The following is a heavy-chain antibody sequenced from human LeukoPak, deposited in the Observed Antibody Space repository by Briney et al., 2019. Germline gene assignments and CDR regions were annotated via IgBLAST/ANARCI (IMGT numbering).Heavy chain of an antibody. CDR3: AKVEPRVDTAQYYYYYYMDV. J-gene: IGHJ6*03. CDR2: IYYSGST. CDR1: GGSISSYY. Sequence: PSETLSLTCTVSGGSISSYYWSWLRQPPGKGLEWIGYIYYSGSTNYNPSLKSRVTISVDTSKNQFSLKLSSVTAADTAVYYCAKVEPRVDTAQYYYYYYMDVWGKGTTVTVSS. V-gene: IGHV4-59*01. D-gene: IGHD5-18*01.